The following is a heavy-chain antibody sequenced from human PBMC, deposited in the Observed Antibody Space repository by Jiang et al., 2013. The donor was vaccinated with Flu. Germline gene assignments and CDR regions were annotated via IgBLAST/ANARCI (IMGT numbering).Heavy chain of an antibody. Sequence: VKKPGSSVKVSCKASGGTFSSYAISWVRQAPGQGLEWMGGIIPIFGTANYAQKFQGRVTITADESTSTAYMELSSLRSEDTAVYYYARVRGSGADYGDYGYFDYWGQGTLVTVSS. D-gene: IGHD4-17*01. V-gene: IGHV1-69*01. CDR2: IIPIFGTA. J-gene: IGHJ4*02. CDR3: ARVRGSGADYGDYGYFDY. CDR1: GGTFSSYA.